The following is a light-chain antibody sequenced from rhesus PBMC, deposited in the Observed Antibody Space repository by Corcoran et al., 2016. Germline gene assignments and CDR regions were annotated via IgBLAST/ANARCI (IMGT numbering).Light chain of an antibody. V-gene: IGKV3-42*03. J-gene: IGKJ2*01. CDR1: QSVSSS. CDR2: GAS. Sequence: EIVMTQSPATLSLSPGERATLSCRASQSVSSSLAWYQQQPGQAPRLLIYGASSRATGIPDRFSGSGSGTEFTLTISSLEPEDFAVYYCQQYTNWPYSFGQGTKVEIK. CDR3: QQYTNWPYS.